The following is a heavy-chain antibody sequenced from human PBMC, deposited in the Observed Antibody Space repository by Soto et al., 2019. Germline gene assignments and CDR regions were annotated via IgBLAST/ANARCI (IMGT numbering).Heavy chain of an antibody. CDR1: GFTFSNYA. J-gene: IGHJ4*02. D-gene: IGHD3-9*01. V-gene: IGHV3-23*01. Sequence: PGGSLRLSCAASGFTFSNYAMSWVRQAPGKGLEWVSSISGSGGSTNYADSVKGRFTISRDNSKNTLYLQMNSLRAEDTAVYYCAKSYNLDPYYDWLFGQYWGQGTLVTVSS. CDR3: AKSYNLDPYYDWLFGQY. CDR2: ISGSGGST.